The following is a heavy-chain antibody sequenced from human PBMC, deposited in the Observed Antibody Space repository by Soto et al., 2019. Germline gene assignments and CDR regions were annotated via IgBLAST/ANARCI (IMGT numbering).Heavy chain of an antibody. CDR1: GGTFSSYT. Sequence: GASVKVSCKASGGTFSSYTISWVRQAPGQGLEWMGWISAYNGNTNYAQKLQGRVTMTTDTSTSTAYMELRSLRSDDTAVYYCAREGSRPYYYYGMDVWGQGTTVTVSS. D-gene: IGHD1-26*01. CDR2: ISAYNGNT. V-gene: IGHV1-18*01. CDR3: AREGSRPYYYYGMDV. J-gene: IGHJ6*02.